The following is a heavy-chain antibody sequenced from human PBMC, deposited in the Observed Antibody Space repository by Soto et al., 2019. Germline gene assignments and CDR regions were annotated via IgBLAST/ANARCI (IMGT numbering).Heavy chain of an antibody. V-gene: IGHV1-18*01. CDR3: ARDLEGYCISTSCSTPYYYYGMDV. CDR2: ISAYNGNT. J-gene: IGHJ6*02. CDR1: GXTFTSYG. Sequence: ASVKVSCKASGXTFTSYGISWVRQAPGQGLEWMGWISAYNGNTNYAQKLQGRVTMTTDTSTSTAYMELRSLRSDDTAVYYCARDLEGYCISTSCSTPYYYYGMDVWGQGTTVTVSS. D-gene: IGHD2-2*02.